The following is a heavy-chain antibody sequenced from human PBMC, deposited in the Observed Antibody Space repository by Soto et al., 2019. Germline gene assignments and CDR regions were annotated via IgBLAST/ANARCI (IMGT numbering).Heavy chain of an antibody. J-gene: IGHJ3*01. CDR1: GSTFRPYN. CDR2: RTGSVDLT. Sequence: VRSLRLSCAAPGSTFRPYNFHWVRQAPRKGLEWVSCRTGSVDLTHYEESAQGLVTISRDFSKNRLSLQMDSLRAEDAAVYFCGKDPNRNYVGGFEFWGPGTMVTVS. V-gene: IGHV3-23*01. D-gene: IGHD3-16*01. CDR3: GKDPNRNYVGGFEF.